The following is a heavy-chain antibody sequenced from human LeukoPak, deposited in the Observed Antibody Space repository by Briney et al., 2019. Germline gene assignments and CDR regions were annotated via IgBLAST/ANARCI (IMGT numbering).Heavy chain of an antibody. CDR1: GGSISSSSYY. CDR2: IYYSGST. D-gene: IGHD3-22*01. V-gene: IGHV4-39*01. Sequence: SETLSLTCTVSGGSISSSSYYWGWIRQPPGKGLEWIGSIYYSGSTYYNPSLKSRVTISVDTSKNQFSLKLSSVTAADTAVYYCARGEWNYDSSGYYIKDYWGQGTLVTVSS. J-gene: IGHJ4*02. CDR3: ARGEWNYDSSGYYIKDY.